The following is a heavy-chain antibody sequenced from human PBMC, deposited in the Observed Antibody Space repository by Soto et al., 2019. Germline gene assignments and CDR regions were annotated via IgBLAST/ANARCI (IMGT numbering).Heavy chain of an antibody. CDR1: GFTFSNYY. CDR3: ARDRPSRYGSGSYYPLAP. D-gene: IGHD3-10*01. Sequence: LRLSCAASGFTFSNYYMSWIRQAPGKGLEWVSYISSSGSTIYYADSVKGRFTISRDNAKNSLYLQMNSLRAEDTAVYYCARDRPSRYGSGSYYPLAPWGQGTLVTVSS. J-gene: IGHJ5*02. CDR2: ISSSGSTI. V-gene: IGHV3-11*01.